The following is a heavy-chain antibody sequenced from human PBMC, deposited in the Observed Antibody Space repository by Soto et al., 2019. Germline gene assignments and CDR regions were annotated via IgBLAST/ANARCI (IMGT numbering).Heavy chain of an antibody. Sequence: QVQLQESGPGLVKPSQTLSLTCSVSGGSISSGGYYWCWVRQHPGKGLEWIGYIDYSGSTNYNPSLKSRLSMSVDTSKNHFSLQLTSVTAADTAVYYCARRDSGYIHGPPHYYYGLDGWGQGTTVTVSS. CDR3: ARRDSGYIHGPPHYYYGLDG. CDR1: GGSISSGGYY. V-gene: IGHV4-31*03. D-gene: IGHD5-18*01. CDR2: IDYSGST. J-gene: IGHJ6*02.